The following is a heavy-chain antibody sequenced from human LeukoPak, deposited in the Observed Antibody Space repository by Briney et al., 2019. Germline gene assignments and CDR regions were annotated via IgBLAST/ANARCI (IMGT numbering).Heavy chain of an antibody. CDR1: GASISSYY. V-gene: IGHV4-4*09. D-gene: IGHD5-12*01. Sequence: KPSETLSLTCTVSGASISSYYWSWIRQPPGKGLEWIGYIYTSGITLYNPSLKSRVTISADTSKNQFSLKLSSVTAADTAVYYCARCSGYDWRFDYWGQGTLVTVSS. CDR2: IYTSGIT. CDR3: ARCSGYDWRFDY. J-gene: IGHJ4*02.